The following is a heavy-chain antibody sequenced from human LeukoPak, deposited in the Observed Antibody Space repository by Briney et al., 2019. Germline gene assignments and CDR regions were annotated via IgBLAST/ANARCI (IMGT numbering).Heavy chain of an antibody. V-gene: IGHV3-20*04. J-gene: IGHJ4*02. Sequence: SGGSLRLSCAASGFSFSNYGMNWVRQAPGKGLEWVSGINWNGGSTGYADSVKGRFTISRDNAKNSLYLQMNSLRAEDTALYYCARVWTSSGYYVLDYWGQGTLVTVSS. CDR1: GFSFSNYG. CDR3: ARVWTSSGYYVLDY. CDR2: INWNGGST. D-gene: IGHD3-22*01.